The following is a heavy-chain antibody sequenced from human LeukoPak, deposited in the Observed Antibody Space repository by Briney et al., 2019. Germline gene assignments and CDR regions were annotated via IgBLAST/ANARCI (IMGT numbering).Heavy chain of an antibody. CDR1: GGSISSSSYY. CDR3: ASSSSRDFWSGYYTYYFDY. Sequence: SETLSLTCTVSGGSISSSSYYWGWIRQPPGKGLEWIGSIYYSGSTYYNPSLKSRVTISVDTSKNQFSLKLSSVTAADTAVYYCASSSSRDFWSGYYTYYFDYWGQGTLVTVSS. J-gene: IGHJ4*02. D-gene: IGHD3-3*01. V-gene: IGHV4-39*01. CDR2: IYYSGST.